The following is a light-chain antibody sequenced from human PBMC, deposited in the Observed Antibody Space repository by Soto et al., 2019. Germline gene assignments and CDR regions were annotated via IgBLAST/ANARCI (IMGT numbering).Light chain of an antibody. Sequence: QSVLTQPPSVSGAPGQRVTISCTGSSSNIGAGYDVHWYQQLPGTAPNLLISGNSNRPSGVPDRFSGSKAGTSASLAITGLQAEDEADYYCQSYDSSRSGRGVFGGGTKVTVL. CDR3: QSYDSSRSGRGV. V-gene: IGLV1-40*01. CDR1: SSNIGAGYD. CDR2: GNS. J-gene: IGLJ2*01.